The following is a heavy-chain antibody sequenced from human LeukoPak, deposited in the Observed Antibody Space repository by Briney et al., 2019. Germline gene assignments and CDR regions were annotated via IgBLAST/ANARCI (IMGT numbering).Heavy chain of an antibody. J-gene: IGHJ4*02. Sequence: GGSLRLSCAASGFTFSSYGMHWVRQAPGKGLEWVAVIWYDGSNKYYADSVKGRFTISRDNSKNTLYLQMNSLRAEDTAVYYCARVRYTEYYFDYWGQGTLVTVSS. D-gene: IGHD5-18*01. CDR2: IWYDGSNK. CDR1: GFTFSSYG. CDR3: ARVRYTEYYFDY. V-gene: IGHV3-33*01.